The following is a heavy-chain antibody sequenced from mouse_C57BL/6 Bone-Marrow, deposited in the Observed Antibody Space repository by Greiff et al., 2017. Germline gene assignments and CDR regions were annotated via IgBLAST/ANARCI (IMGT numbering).Heavy chain of an antibody. D-gene: IGHD2-4*01. CDR3: TTGYDYDRAWFAY. Sequence: EVQLVESGAELVRPGASVKLSCTASGFNIKDYYMHWVKQRPEQGLEWIGWIDPENGDTEYASKFQGKATITADTSSNTAYMQLSSLTSEDTAVYCCTTGYDYDRAWFAYWGQGTLVTVSA. J-gene: IGHJ3*01. CDR2: IDPENGDT. V-gene: IGHV14-4*01. CDR1: GFNIKDYY.